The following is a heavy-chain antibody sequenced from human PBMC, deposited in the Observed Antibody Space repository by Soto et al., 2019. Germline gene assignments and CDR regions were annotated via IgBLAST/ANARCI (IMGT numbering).Heavy chain of an antibody. V-gene: IGHV3-74*01. D-gene: IGHD1-26*01. CDR3: VKDRSSRYLSGLFFDL. CDR2: INSDGSCT. J-gene: IGHJ4*02. CDR1: GFTFSSYW. Sequence: PGGSLRLSCAASGFTFSSYWMHWVRQAPGKGLVWVSRINSDGSCTSYADSVRGRFTISRDNAKNTLYLQMESLRAEDTAVYYCVKDRSSRYLSGLFFDLWGPGIVVTVS.